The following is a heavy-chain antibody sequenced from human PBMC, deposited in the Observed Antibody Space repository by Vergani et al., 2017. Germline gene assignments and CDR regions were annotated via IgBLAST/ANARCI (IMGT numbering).Heavy chain of an antibody. D-gene: IGHD3-10*01. CDR2: IHSSGTT. CDR3: ARDSWTSELRGVYWFDT. CDR1: GGSITSGRFY. V-gene: IGHV4-61*02. J-gene: IGHJ5*02. Sequence: QLQLHESGPGLVKPSQTLSLTCTVPGGSITSGRFYWSWIRQPAGKGLEWIGRIHSSGTTNYNPSLKSRVTLSVETSKNQLSLRMTSVTAADTAVYYCARDSWTSELRGVYWFDTWGQGTLVSVSS.